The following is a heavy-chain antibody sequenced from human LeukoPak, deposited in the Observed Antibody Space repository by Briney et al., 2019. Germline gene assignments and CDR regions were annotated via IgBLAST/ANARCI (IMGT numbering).Heavy chain of an antibody. CDR2: IYSGGST. D-gene: IGHD4-11*01. CDR1: GFTVSSNY. CDR3: AKDLVATVTTHYYYYMDV. Sequence: PGGSLRLSCAASGFTVSSNYMSWVRQAPGKGLEWVSVIYSGGSTYYADSVKGRFTISRDNSKNTLYLQMNSLRAEDTAVYYCAKDLVATVTTHYYYYMDVWGKGTTVTVSS. V-gene: IGHV3-53*01. J-gene: IGHJ6*03.